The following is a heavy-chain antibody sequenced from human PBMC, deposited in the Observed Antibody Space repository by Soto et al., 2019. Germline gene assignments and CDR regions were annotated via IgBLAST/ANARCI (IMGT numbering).Heavy chain of an antibody. V-gene: IGHV4-30-2*01. Sequence: QLQLQESGSGLVKPSQTLSLTCAVSGGSISSGGYSWNWIRQPLGKGLEWIGYIYHSGSTYYNPSLKSRVTISVDKSKNQFSLKLTSVTAADMAVYYCARDQLEGNWFDPWGQGTLVTVSS. D-gene: IGHD1-1*01. CDR3: ARDQLEGNWFDP. CDR1: GGSISSGGYS. CDR2: IYHSGST. J-gene: IGHJ5*02.